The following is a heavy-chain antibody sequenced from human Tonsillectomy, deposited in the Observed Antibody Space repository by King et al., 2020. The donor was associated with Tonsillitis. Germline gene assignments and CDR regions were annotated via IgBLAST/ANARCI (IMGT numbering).Heavy chain of an antibody. V-gene: IGHV1-2*04. CDR3: ARSNWNDYFDY. D-gene: IGHD1-1*01. J-gene: IGHJ4*02. CDR2: INPNSGGT. Sequence: VQLVQSGAEVKKPGASVKVSCKASGYSFTDYYMNWVRQAPGQGLEWKGWINPNSGGTNYAQKFQGWVTMTRDTSISTAYMELSRLRSNDTAVYYCARSNWNDYFDYWGQGTLVTGSS. CDR1: GYSFTDYY.